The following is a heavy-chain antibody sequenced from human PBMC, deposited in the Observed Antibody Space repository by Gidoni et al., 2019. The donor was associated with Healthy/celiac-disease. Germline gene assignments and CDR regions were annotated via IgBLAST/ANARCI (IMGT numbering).Heavy chain of an antibody. CDR1: GFTVSSTY. D-gene: IGHD6-19*01. Sequence: EVQLVESGGGLVQPGGSLRLSCAASGFTVSSTYMRWVRQAPGKGLQWVSVIYSGGTTYYADSVKGRFTISRDNSKNTLYLQMNSLRPEDTAVYYCARDQSSGWSQYFDYWGQGTLVTVSS. CDR2: IYSGGTT. V-gene: IGHV3-66*02. CDR3: ARDQSSGWSQYFDY. J-gene: IGHJ4*02.